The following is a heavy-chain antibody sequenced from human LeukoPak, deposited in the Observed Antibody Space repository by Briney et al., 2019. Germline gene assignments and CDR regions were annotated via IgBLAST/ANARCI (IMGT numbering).Heavy chain of an antibody. Sequence: PGGSLRLSCADSGFTFSNYNMNWVRQAPGKAMEWVSSITSSGTYTFYADSVKGRFTISRDNAKNSLYLQMDSLGPEDTAVYYCARGQHRVDYSNDGFDIWGQGTMVTVSS. J-gene: IGHJ3*02. CDR2: ITSSGTYT. D-gene: IGHD2-2*01. CDR1: GFTFSNYN. CDR3: ARGQHRVDYSNDGFDI. V-gene: IGHV3-21*01.